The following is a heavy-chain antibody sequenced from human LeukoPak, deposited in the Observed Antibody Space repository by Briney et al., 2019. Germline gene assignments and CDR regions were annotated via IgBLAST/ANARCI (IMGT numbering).Heavy chain of an antibody. CDR1: GGSIRGYF. CDR2: IYSSGST. CDR3: ARHDI. V-gene: IGHV4-59*01. Sequence: SETLSLTCSVSGGSIRGYFWNWIRPPPGKGLEWLGYIYSSGSTTYNPSLKSRVTRSVDTSKNQFSLKLTSVTAADTAVYYCARHDIWGPGTMVPVSS. J-gene: IGHJ3*02.